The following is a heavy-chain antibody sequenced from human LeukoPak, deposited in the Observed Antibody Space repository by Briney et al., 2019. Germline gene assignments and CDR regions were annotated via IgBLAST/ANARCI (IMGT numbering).Heavy chain of an antibody. V-gene: IGHV3-74*01. CDR2: INPDGSTT. D-gene: IGHD3-10*01. Sequence: WGSLRLSCAASGFTFSNYWMHWVRHGPGKGLVWVSFINPDGSTTNYADSVKGRFTISRDNAKNALYLQMNSLRAEDTAVYYCAKDLHYGSADYWGQGTLVTVSS. CDR1: GFTFSNYW. J-gene: IGHJ4*02. CDR3: AKDLHYGSADY.